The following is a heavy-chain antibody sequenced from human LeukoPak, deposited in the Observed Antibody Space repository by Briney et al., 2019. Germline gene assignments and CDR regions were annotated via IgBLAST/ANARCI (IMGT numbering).Heavy chain of an antibody. CDR3: ATSGVVVTAYGY. J-gene: IGHJ4*02. D-gene: IGHD2-21*02. CDR1: GYSFTGYY. V-gene: IGHV1-2*02. CDR2: INPNSGVT. Sequence: GASVKVSCKASGYSFTGYYIHWVRQAPGQGLEWMGWINPNSGVTNYAQKFQGRVTMTRDTSISTAYMELSRLRSDDTAVYYCATSGVVVTAYGYWGQGTLVTVSS.